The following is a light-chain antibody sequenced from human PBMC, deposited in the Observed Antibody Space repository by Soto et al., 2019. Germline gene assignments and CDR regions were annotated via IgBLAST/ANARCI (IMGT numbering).Light chain of an antibody. J-gene: IGKJ2*01. CDR1: QGIRDA. CDR3: LQHSDYPFT. V-gene: IGKV1-17*01. Sequence: DIQMTQSPSSLSASVGDRVTITCRASQGIRDALGWYQQKPGKVPKRLIYSAASLQNGVPSRFSGSGSETVFPLTIRSLQTEDFATYFCLQHSDYPFTFGQGTRLEI. CDR2: SAA.